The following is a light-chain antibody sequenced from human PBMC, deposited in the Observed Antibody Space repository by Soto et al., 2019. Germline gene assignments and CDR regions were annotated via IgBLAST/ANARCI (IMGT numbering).Light chain of an antibody. CDR2: GVY. Sequence: QSALTQPASVSGSPGQSITISCTGSSSDVAIYNYVSWYQQYPGKAPKLMIYGVYNRPSGISDRFSGSKSGDTASLTISGLQAEDEADYYCSSYTSSSDYVFGGGTQLTVL. J-gene: IGLJ7*01. CDR3: SSYTSSSDYV. CDR1: SSDVAIYNY. V-gene: IGLV2-14*01.